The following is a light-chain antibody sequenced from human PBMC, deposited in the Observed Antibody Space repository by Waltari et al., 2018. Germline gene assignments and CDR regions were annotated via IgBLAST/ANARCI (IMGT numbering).Light chain of an antibody. J-gene: IGLJ2*01. Sequence: QSALTQPASVSGSPGQSITISCTGSDSDVGTYHLVSWFQQHPGRAPEVIIYEASKRPSGISDRFSGSKSGNTASLTISGLQAEDEAHYYCCSYSHADTLIFGGGTKLTVL. CDR1: DSDVGTYHL. CDR2: EAS. V-gene: IGLV2-23*01. CDR3: CSYSHADTLI.